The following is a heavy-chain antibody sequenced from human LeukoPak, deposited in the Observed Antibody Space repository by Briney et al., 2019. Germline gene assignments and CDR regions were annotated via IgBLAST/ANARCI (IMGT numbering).Heavy chain of an antibody. V-gene: IGHV3-64*01. Sequence: PGGSLRLSCAASGFTFSSYAMHWVRQAPGKGLEYVSAISSNGGSTYYANSVKGRFTISRDNSKNTLYLQMGSLRAEDMAVYYCARDSLAYTISTMPFYWGQGTLVTVSS. CDR1: GFTFSSYA. J-gene: IGHJ4*02. CDR3: ARDSLAYTISTMPFY. CDR2: ISSNGGST. D-gene: IGHD1-1*01.